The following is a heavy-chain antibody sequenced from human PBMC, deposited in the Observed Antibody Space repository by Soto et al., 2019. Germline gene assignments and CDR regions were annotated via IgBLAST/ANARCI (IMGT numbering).Heavy chain of an antibody. CDR2: ISGIGHST. D-gene: IGHD5-12*01. CDR1: GFTFSSYA. V-gene: IGHV3-23*01. Sequence: GSLRLSCAASGFTFSSYAMSWVRQAPGKGLEWVSAISGIGHSTYYADSVKGRFTISRDNSKNTLYLQMNSLRAEDTAVYYCAKRIMATIGHFDSWGQGTPGHRLL. CDR3: AKRIMATIGHFDS. J-gene: IGHJ4*02.